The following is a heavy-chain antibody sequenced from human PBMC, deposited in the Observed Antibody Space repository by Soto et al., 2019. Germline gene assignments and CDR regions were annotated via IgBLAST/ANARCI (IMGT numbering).Heavy chain of an antibody. V-gene: IGHV3-30*18. CDR2: ISYDGSNK. D-gene: IGHD5-18*01. Sequence: GGSLRLSCAASGFTFSSYGMDWVRQAPGKGLEWVAVISYDGSNKYYADSVKGRFTISRDNSKNTLYLQMNSLRAEDTAVYYCAKGSLALTAMFKSWGQGALVTVS. CDR1: GFTFSSYG. J-gene: IGHJ4*02. CDR3: AKGSLALTAMFKS.